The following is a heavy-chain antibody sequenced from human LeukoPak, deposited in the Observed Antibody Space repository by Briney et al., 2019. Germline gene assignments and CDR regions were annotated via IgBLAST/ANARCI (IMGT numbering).Heavy chain of an antibody. CDR1: GFTFSSHN. V-gene: IGHV3-21*01. CDR3: AKPRGSGYSGFDY. CDR2: ISSSSTYI. D-gene: IGHD3-22*01. Sequence: NPGGSLRLSCAASGFTFSSHNMNWVRQAPGKGLEWVSSISSSSTYIHYADSVKGRFTISRDDAKNSLYLQMNSLRAEDTAVYYCAKPRGSGYSGFDYWGQGTLVTVSS. J-gene: IGHJ4*02.